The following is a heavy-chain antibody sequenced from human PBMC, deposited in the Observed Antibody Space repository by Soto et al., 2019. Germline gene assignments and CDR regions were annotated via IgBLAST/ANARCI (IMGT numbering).Heavy chain of an antibody. CDR1: GFAFSSYA. Sequence: PGGSLRLSCAASGFAFSSYAMSWVRQAPGKGLEWVAAISGNGGDTSYADSVRGRFTISRDNTRNTMFLQIISLVADDTAVYYCGKESRGNGWFVWGYWGQGILVTVSS. V-gene: IGHV3-23*01. CDR2: ISGNGGDT. CDR3: GKESRGNGWFVWGY. D-gene: IGHD2-8*01. J-gene: IGHJ4*02.